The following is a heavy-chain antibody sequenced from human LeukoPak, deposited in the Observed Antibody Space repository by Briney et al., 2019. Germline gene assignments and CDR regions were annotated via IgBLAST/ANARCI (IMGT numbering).Heavy chain of an antibody. CDR2: MRHEGNKI. CDR1: VLPFSNYG. CDR3: AHIDAY. J-gene: IGHJ4*02. Sequence: TGGSLTLSCELSVLPFSNYGIQWGPQAPGRVGEGAAFMRHEGNKIYYAHSVKARDTIPRDNAKNTLSLQMSTLRAEHTAVYYCAHIDAYWGQGTLVTVSS. V-gene: IGHV3-30*02.